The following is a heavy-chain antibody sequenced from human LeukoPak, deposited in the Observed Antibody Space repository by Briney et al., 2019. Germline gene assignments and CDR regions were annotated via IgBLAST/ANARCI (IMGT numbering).Heavy chain of an antibody. J-gene: IGHJ3*02. V-gene: IGHV4-34*01. Sequence: SETLSLTCTVSGGSISSYYWSWIRQPPGKGLEWIGEINHSGSTNYNPSLKSRVTISVNTSKNQFSLKLSSVTAADTAVYYCARGWAFDIWGQGTMVTVSS. CDR1: GGSISSYY. CDR3: ARGWAFDI. CDR2: INHSGST.